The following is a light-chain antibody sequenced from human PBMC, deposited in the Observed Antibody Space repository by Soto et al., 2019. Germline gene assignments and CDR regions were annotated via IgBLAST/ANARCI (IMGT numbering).Light chain of an antibody. CDR2: GVS. J-gene: IGLJ7*01. V-gene: IGLV2-14*01. CDR1: SSDVGGYNY. Sequence: QSALTQPASVSGSPGQSITISCTGTSSDVGGYNYVSWYQQHPGKAPQLIIYGVSNRPSGVSNRFSASKSGNTASLTISVLEADDEAYYRFSSYTNCPFYVFVSGTQLTVL. CDR3: SSYTNCPFYV.